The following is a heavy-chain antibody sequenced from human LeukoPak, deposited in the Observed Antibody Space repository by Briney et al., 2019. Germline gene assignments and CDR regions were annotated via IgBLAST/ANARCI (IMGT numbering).Heavy chain of an antibody. CDR1: GYTFTSYG. J-gene: IGHJ4*02. CDR2: ISAYNGNT. V-gene: IGHV1-18*01. Sequence: ASVKVSCEASGYTFTSYGISWVRQAPGQGLEWMGWISAYNGNTNYAQKLQGRVTMTTDTSTSTAYMELRSLRSDDTAVYYCARDHYYGSGSYYGYWGQGTLVTVSS. CDR3: ARDHYYGSGSYYGY. D-gene: IGHD3-10*01.